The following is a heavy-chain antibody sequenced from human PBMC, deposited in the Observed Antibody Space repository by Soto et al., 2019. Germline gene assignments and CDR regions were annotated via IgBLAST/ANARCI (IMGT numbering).Heavy chain of an antibody. D-gene: IGHD6-6*01. CDR1: GYTLTELS. V-gene: IGHV1-24*01. Sequence: ASVKVSCKVSGYTLTELSMHWVRQAPGKGLEWMGGFDPEDGEAIYAQKFQGRVTMTEDASTNTAYMELSSLRSEDTAVYYCARGERGYSSSSFDYWGQGTLVTVSS. J-gene: IGHJ4*02. CDR2: FDPEDGEA. CDR3: ARGERGYSSSSFDY.